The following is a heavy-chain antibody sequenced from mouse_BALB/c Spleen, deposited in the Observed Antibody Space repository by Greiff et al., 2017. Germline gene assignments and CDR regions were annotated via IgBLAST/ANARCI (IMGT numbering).Heavy chain of an antibody. D-gene: IGHD1-1*01. CDR2: IWSGGST. CDR1: GFSLTSYG. V-gene: IGHV2-4-1*01. Sequence: VQLQQSGPGLVQPSQSLSITCTVSGFSLTSYGVHWVRQSPGKGLEWLGVIWSGGSTDYNSALKSRLSISKDNSKSQVFLKMNSLQTDDTAMYYCARNLGYYGSSYGYFDYWGQGTTLTVSS. J-gene: IGHJ2*01. CDR3: ARNLGYYGSSYGYFDY.